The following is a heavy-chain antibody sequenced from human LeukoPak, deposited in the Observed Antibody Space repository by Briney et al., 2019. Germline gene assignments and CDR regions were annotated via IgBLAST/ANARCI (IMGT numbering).Heavy chain of an antibody. Sequence: GASVKVSCKASGYTFTSYDINWVRQATGQGLEWMGWMNPNSGNTGYAQKFQGRVTITRNTSISTAYMELSSLRSEDTAVYYCARAQSLAGMHCSGGSCSTTYQASYYYMDVWGKGTTVTVSS. CDR2: MNPNSGNT. V-gene: IGHV1-8*03. CDR1: GYTFTSYD. J-gene: IGHJ6*03. D-gene: IGHD2-15*01. CDR3: ARAQSLAGMHCSGGSCSTTYQASYYYMDV.